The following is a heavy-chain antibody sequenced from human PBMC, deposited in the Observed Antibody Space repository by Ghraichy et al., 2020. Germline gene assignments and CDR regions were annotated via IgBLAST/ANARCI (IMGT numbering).Heavy chain of an antibody. J-gene: IGHJ4*02. CDR1: GFTFNDYG. CDR3: TRGLGWGYLDY. D-gene: IGHD2-21*01. Sequence: GGSLRLSCAASGFTFNDYGMHWVRQAPGKGLEWVAVIWYDGTDKYYADSVKGRFTISRDNSKNTLYLQMNSLRAEDTAVYYCTRGLGWGYLDYWGQGTLVTVVS. CDR2: IWYDGTDK. V-gene: IGHV3-33*01.